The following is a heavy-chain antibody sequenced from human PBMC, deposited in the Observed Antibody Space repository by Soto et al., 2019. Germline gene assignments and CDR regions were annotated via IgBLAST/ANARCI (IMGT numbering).Heavy chain of an antibody. D-gene: IGHD6-13*01. J-gene: IGHJ5*02. V-gene: IGHV4-59*08. Sequence: SETLSLTCTVSGGSISSYYWSWIRQPPGKGLEWIGYIYYSGSTNYNPSLKSRVTISVDTSKNQFSLKLSSVTAADTAVYYCARHGDSSSWYYNWFDPWGQGTQVTVS. CDR2: IYYSGST. CDR3: ARHGDSSSWYYNWFDP. CDR1: GGSISSYY.